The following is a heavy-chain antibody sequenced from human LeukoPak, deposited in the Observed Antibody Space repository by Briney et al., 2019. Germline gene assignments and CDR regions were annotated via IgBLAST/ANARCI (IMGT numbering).Heavy chain of an antibody. V-gene: IGHV3-33*01. Sequence: PGGSLRLSCATSGFTFSNYDMHRVRQAPGKGLEWVAVIYDDGSREHFADSVKGRFTISRDNSKNTVVLQMNSLRGEDTAVYYCARDLKSGYVDSWGQGTLVTVSS. CDR2: IYDDGSRE. D-gene: IGHD3-3*01. J-gene: IGHJ4*02. CDR1: GFTFSNYD. CDR3: ARDLKSGYVDS.